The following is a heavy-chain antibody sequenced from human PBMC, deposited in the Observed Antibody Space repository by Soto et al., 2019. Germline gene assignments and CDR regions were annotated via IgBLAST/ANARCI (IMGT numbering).Heavy chain of an antibody. V-gene: IGHV3-64D*06. Sequence: PVGSLRLSCSAPGFTFISYAMHWVRQAPGKGLEYVSAISSNGGSTYYADSVKGRFTISRDNSKNTLYLQMSSLRAEDTAVYYCVKENMAGGFDLWGRCTLVTVS. CDR3: VKENMAGGFDL. D-gene: IGHD6-19*01. CDR2: ISSNGGST. J-gene: IGHJ2*01. CDR1: GFTFISYA.